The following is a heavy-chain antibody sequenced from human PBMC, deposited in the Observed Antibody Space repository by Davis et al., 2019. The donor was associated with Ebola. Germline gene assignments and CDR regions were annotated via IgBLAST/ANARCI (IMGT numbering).Heavy chain of an antibody. CDR3: TKRPPAAGSWYFDL. J-gene: IGHJ2*01. CDR1: GFIFSGYV. V-gene: IGHV3-23*01. D-gene: IGHD6-13*01. Sequence: GGSLRFSCAASGFIFSGYVMTWVRQAPGKGLEWVSSITASGGTTYYVDSVKGRFTISRDNYQSTLYLQMDSLRADDTAIYYCTKRPPAAGSWYFDLWGRGTLVTVSS. CDR2: ITASGGTT.